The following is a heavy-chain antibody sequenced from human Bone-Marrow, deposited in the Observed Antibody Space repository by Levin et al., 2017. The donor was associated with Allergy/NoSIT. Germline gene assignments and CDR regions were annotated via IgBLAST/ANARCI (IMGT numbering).Heavy chain of an antibody. V-gene: IGHV3-21*01. CDR1: GFTFRSYS. CDR3: ARDFLMVSRAYEKNYFGP. Sequence: GESLKISCVTSGFTFRSYSMNWVRQAPGKGLEWISSISGGSSYAGYADSVEGRFTISRDNAKNSLYLQMSSLRADDTAVYYCARDFLMVSRAYEKNYFGPWGQGTLVTVSS. J-gene: IGHJ5*02. D-gene: IGHD2-8*01. CDR2: ISGGSSYA.